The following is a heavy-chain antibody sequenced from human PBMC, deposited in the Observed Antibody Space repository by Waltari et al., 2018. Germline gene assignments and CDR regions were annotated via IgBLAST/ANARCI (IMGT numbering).Heavy chain of an antibody. V-gene: IGHV4-59*02. CDR3: VRGEAGRVREGYFDA. Sequence: QLQESGPGLVKPSETLSLNCTVPDDSVKTPHWGWIRQPPGKGLDWIGYVYNNGRTNYNPSLKSRLTISTDTAKSQVSLQITSVTADDTAVYYCVRGEAGRVREGYFDAWGQGILVTVSS. CDR2: VYNNGRT. D-gene: IGHD3-16*01. J-gene: IGHJ5*02. CDR1: DDSVKTPH.